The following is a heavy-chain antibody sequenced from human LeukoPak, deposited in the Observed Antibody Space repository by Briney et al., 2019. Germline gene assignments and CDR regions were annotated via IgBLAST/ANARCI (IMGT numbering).Heavy chain of an antibody. CDR1: GFTFSTYA. J-gene: IGHJ5*02. D-gene: IGHD3-10*01. CDR3: ARDGSGRPTYPYNWFDP. V-gene: IGHV3-30*04. Sequence: GGSLRLSCAASGFTFSTYAMNWVRQAPGKGLEWVAVISDDGRHNYYADSVKGRFTISRDNAKNSLYLQMNSLRAEDTAVYYCARDGSGRPTYPYNWFDPWGQGTLVTVSS. CDR2: ISDDGRHN.